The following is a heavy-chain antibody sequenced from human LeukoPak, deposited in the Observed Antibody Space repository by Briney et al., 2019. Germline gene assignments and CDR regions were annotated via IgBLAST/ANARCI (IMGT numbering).Heavy chain of an antibody. CDR2: IRSNSDGGTI. CDR3: AKGRVGATTPFGY. Sequence: GGSLRLSCATSGFSFSNAWMNWVRQAPGKGLEWVGRIRSNSDGGTIDYAASVKDRFTLSRDDSKNTLYLQMNSLRAEDTAVYYCAKGRVGATTPFGYWGQGTLVTVSS. V-gene: IGHV3-15*07. J-gene: IGHJ4*02. D-gene: IGHD1-26*01. CDR1: GFSFSNAW.